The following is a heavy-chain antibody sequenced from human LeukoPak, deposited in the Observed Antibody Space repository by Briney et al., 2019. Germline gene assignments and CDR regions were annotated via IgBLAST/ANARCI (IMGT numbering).Heavy chain of an antibody. D-gene: IGHD2-2*01. CDR2: ISVNSAYT. J-gene: IGHJ5*02. Sequence: ASVKVSCKASGYTFTSYDISWVRQAPGQGLEWMGYISVNSAYTNYAQKLQGRVTLTTDTSTNTAYMELRSLRSDDTAVYYCARDPIRYCSSTSCSNWFDPWGQGTLVTVSS. CDR3: ARDPIRYCSSTSCSNWFDP. V-gene: IGHV1-18*01. CDR1: GYTFTSYD.